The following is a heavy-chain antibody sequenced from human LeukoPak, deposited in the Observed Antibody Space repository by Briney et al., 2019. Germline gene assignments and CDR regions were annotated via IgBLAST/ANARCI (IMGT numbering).Heavy chain of an antibody. CDR2: IYHSGST. Sequence: PSETLSLTCAVSGGSISSGGYSWSWIRQPPGKGLEWIGYIYHSGSTYYNPSLKSRVTISVDRSKNQFSLKLSSVTAADTAVYYCARGDIVVVPAAPRFDPWGQGTLVTVTS. D-gene: IGHD2-2*01. V-gene: IGHV4-30-2*01. J-gene: IGHJ5*02. CDR1: GGSISSGGYS. CDR3: ARGDIVVVPAAPRFDP.